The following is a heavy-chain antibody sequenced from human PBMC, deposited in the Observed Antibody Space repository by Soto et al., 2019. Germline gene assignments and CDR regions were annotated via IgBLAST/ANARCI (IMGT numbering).Heavy chain of an antibody. D-gene: IGHD6-13*01. CDR3: TTSTPGYSSSWYY. J-gene: IGHJ4*02. CDR2: IKSKTDGGTT. Sequence: GSLRLSCAASGFTFSNAWMSWVRQAPGKGLEWVGRIKSKTDGGTTDYAAPVKGRFTISRDDSKNTLYLQMNSLKTEDTAVYYCTTSTPGYSSSWYYWGQGTLVTVSS. CDR1: GFTFSNAW. V-gene: IGHV3-15*01.